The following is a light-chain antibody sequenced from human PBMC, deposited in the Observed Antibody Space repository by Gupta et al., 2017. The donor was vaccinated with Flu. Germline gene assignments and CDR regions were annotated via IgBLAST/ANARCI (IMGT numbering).Light chain of an antibody. CDR1: QSLSDF. Sequence: PSTLSASVGDRITIACRASQSLSDFLAWYQQKPGKAPTLLIYMVSNLPAGVPSRFSGSGSGTEFTLTISALHPDDIATYYCQQHKSYPLTIGGGTKVEIK. CDR2: MVS. CDR3: QQHKSYPLT. V-gene: IGKV1-5*03. J-gene: IGKJ4*01.